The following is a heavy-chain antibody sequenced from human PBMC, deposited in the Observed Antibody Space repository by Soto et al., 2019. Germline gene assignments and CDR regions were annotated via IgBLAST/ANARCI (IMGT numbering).Heavy chain of an antibody. J-gene: IGHJ4*02. CDR1: GFTFSSYW. Sequence: PGGSLRLSCAASGFTFSSYWMSWVRQAPGKGLEWVANIKQDGSEKYYVDSVKGRFTISRDNAKNSLYLQMNSLRAEDTAVYYCARDRSYYDLWSGYPNDYWGQGTLVTVSS. D-gene: IGHD3-3*01. CDR2: IKQDGSEK. CDR3: ARDRSYYDLWSGYPNDY. V-gene: IGHV3-7*03.